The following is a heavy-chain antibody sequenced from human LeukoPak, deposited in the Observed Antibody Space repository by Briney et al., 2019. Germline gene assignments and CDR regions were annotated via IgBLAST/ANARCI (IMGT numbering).Heavy chain of an antibody. J-gene: IGHJ4*02. D-gene: IGHD3-10*01. CDR1: GGSISSYY. Sequence: SETLSLTCTVSGGSISSYYWSRIRQPPGKGLEWIGYIYYSGSTNYNPSLKSRVTISVDTSKNQFSLKLSSVTAADTAVYYCARHPRYGSGSYTLDYWGQGTLVTVSS. CDR2: IYYSGST. CDR3: ARHPRYGSGSYTLDY. V-gene: IGHV4-59*01.